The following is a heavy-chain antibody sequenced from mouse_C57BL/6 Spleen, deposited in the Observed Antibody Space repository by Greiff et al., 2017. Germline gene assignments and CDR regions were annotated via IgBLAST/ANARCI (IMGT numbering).Heavy chain of an antibody. CDR1: GYTFTSYD. Sequence: QVQLQQSGPELVKPGASVKLSCKASGYTFTSYDINWVKQRPGQGLEWIGWIYPRDGSTKYNEKFKGKATLTVDTSSSTAYMELHSLTSEDSAVYFCARSYWGEGYYAIDYWGQGTSVTVSS. V-gene: IGHV1-85*01. J-gene: IGHJ4*01. CDR2: IYPRDGST. D-gene: IGHD4-1*01. CDR3: ARSYWGEGYYAIDY.